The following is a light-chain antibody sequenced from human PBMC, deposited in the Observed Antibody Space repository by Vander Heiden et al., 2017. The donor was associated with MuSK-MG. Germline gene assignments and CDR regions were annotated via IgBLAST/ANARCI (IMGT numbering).Light chain of an antibody. CDR2: DVS. CDR3: LSYRRTNTWV. CDR1: SGDVGDYNY. V-gene: IGLV2-14*03. J-gene: IGLJ3*02. Sequence: QSALTQPASVSGSPGQSITISCTGTSGDVGDYNYVSWYQQHPGKVPKLIIHDVSSRPSGVSDRFPGSKSGNTASLTISGLQADDEADYYCLSYRRTNTWVFGGGTKLTVL.